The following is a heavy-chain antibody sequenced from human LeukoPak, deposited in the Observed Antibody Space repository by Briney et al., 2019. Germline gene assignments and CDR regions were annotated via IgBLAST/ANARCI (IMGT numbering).Heavy chain of an antibody. CDR3: AKESGHCGADCLALNDY. CDR2: INTRSSNI. D-gene: IGHD2-21*02. CDR1: GFTFNSYT. J-gene: IGHJ4*02. Sequence: KAGGSLRLSCAASGFTFNSYTMSWVRQAPGKGLEWVSSINTRSSNIYYADSMKGRFTVSRDNTNNSLYLQMNSLRDEDTAVYFCAKESGHCGADCLALNDYWGQGTLVTVSS. V-gene: IGHV3-21*01.